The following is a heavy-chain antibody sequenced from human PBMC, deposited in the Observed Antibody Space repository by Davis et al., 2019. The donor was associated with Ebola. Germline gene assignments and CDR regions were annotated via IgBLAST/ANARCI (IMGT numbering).Heavy chain of an antibody. CDR1: GYTFTSYG. J-gene: IGHJ4*02. CDR2: LNPNSGGT. V-gene: IGHV1-2*04. CDR3: ARGRYSYGPFDY. D-gene: IGHD5-18*01. Sequence: AASVKVSCKASGYTFTSYGISWVRQAPGQGLEWMGWLNPNSGGTNYAQKFQGWVTMTRNTSISTAYMELSSLRSDDTAVYYCARGRYSYGPFDYWGQGTLVTVSS.